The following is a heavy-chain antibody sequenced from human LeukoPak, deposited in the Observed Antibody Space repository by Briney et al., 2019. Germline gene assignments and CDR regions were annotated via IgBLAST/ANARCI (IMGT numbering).Heavy chain of an antibody. V-gene: IGHV3-23*01. J-gene: IGHJ4*02. Sequence: PGGSLRLSCAASGFTFSSYAMSWVRQAPGKGLEWVSAISSSGGSTYYADSVKGRFTISRDNSKNTLYLQMNSLRAEDTAVYYCAKLSDFWSGYEIDYWGQGTLVTVSS. CDR1: GFTFSSYA. D-gene: IGHD3-3*01. CDR3: AKLSDFWSGYEIDY. CDR2: ISSSGGST.